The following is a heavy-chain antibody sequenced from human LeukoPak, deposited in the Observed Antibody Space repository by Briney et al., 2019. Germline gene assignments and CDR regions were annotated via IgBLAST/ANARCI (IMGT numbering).Heavy chain of an antibody. CDR1: GGSISSSSYY. V-gene: IGHV4-39*07. CDR2: IYYSGST. J-gene: IGHJ4*02. CDR3: ASMDTAMVPYFDY. Sequence: SETLSLTCTVSGGSISSSSYYWGWIRQPPGKGLEWIGSIYYSGSTYYNPSLKSRVTISVDTSKNQFSLKLSSVTAADTAVYYCASMDTAMVPYFDYWGQGTLVTVSS. D-gene: IGHD5-18*01.